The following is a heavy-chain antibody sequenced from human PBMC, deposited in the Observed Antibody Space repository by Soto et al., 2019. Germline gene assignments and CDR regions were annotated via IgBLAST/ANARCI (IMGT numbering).Heavy chain of an antibody. CDR3: ARVGHYYYYYMDV. Sequence: EVQLVESGGGLVKPGGSLRLSCAASGFTFSSYSMNWVRQAPGTGLEWVSSISSSSSYIYYADSVKGRFTISRDNAKNSLYLQMNSLRAEDTAVYYCARVGHYYYYYMDVLGKWTTVTVSS. J-gene: IGHJ6*03. CDR2: ISSSSSYI. CDR1: GFTFSSYS. V-gene: IGHV3-21*01.